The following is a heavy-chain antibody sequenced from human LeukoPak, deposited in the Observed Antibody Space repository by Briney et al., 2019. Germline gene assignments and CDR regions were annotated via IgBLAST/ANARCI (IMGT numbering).Heavy chain of an antibody. D-gene: IGHD5-12*01. Sequence: GGSLRLSCAASGFTFSSYAMHWVRQAPGKGLEWVAVISYDGSNKYYADSVKGRFTISRDNSKNTLYLQMNSLRAEDTAVYYCAKVGTYHGDIVATTLAFDIWGQGTMVTVSS. V-gene: IGHV3-30-3*01. CDR1: GFTFSSYA. CDR3: AKVGTYHGDIVATTLAFDI. CDR2: ISYDGSNK. J-gene: IGHJ3*02.